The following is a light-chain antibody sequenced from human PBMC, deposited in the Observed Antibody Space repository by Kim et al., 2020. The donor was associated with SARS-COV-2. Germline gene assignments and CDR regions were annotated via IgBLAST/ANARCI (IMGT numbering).Light chain of an antibody. CDR2: GAS. CDR1: QSVSSN. Sequence: IVMTQSPATLSVSPGERATLSCRASQSVSSNLAWYQQKPGQAPRLLIYGASTRATGIPARFSGSGSGTEFTLTISSLQSEDFAVYYCQQYNNWPDTFGQGTKLEIK. J-gene: IGKJ2*01. CDR3: QQYNNWPDT. V-gene: IGKV3-15*01.